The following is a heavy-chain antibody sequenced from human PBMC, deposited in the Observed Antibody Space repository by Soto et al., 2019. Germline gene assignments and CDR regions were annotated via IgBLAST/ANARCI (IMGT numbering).Heavy chain of an antibody. CDR2: INAGNGNT. Sequence: ASVKVSCKASGYTFTSYAMHWVRQAPGQRLEWMGWINAGNGNTKYSQKFQGRVTITRDTSASTAYMELSSLRSEDTAVYYCARALIWLRAFDIWGQGTMVTLSS. V-gene: IGHV1-3*01. J-gene: IGHJ3*02. CDR1: GYTFTSYA. D-gene: IGHD5-18*01. CDR3: ARALIWLRAFDI.